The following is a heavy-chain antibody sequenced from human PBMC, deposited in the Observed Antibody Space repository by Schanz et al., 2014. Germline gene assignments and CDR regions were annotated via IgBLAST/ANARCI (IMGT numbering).Heavy chain of an antibody. CDR3: AREQIMAAAGLVDY. CDR2: MSYDGSIK. Sequence: QVQLVESGGGVVQPGRSLRLSCAASGFTFSSYGMHWVRQAPGKGLEWVAAMSYDGSIKYYGDSVKGRFTISRDNSKNTQYLQMNSLRAEDTAVYYCAREQIMAAAGLVDYWGHGTLVTVAS. D-gene: IGHD6-13*01. V-gene: IGHV3-33*01. CDR1: GFTFSSYG. J-gene: IGHJ4*01.